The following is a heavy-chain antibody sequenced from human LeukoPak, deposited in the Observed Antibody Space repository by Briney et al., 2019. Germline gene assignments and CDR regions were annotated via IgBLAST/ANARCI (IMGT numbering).Heavy chain of an antibody. CDR3: ASCLRWSNGMDV. CDR1: GGTFSSYA. J-gene: IGHJ6*02. Sequence: GSSVKVSCKASGGTFSSYAISWERQAPGQGLEWMGRIIPILGITNYAQKFQGRVTITADKFTSTVYMELSSLRSEDTAVYYCASCLRWSNGMDVWGQGTTVTVSS. D-gene: IGHD4-17*01. CDR2: IIPILGIT. V-gene: IGHV1-69*04.